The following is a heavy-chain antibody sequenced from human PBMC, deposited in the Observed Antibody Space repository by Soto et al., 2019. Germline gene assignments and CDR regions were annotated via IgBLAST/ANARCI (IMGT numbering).Heavy chain of an antibody. CDR1: GFSLSTSGVG. CDR2: IYWNDDK. CDR3: ALGYCSCGSCYSDYSDY. J-gene: IGHJ4*02. D-gene: IGHD2-15*01. Sequence: SGPTLVNPTQTLTLTCTFSGFSLSTSGVGVGWIRQPPGKALEWLALIYWNDDKRYSPSLKSRLTITKDTSKNQVVLTMTNMDPVDTATYYCALGYCSCGSCYSDYSDYWCQGTLVT. V-gene: IGHV2-5*01.